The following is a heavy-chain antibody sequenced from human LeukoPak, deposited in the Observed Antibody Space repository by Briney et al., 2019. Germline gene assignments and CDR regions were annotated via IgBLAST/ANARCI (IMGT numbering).Heavy chain of an antibody. J-gene: IGHJ4*02. Sequence: GGSLRLSCAASGVSLSDYWMTWVRQAPGEGLEWVANINQDGSERYYVDSVKGRFTISRDNAKNSLYLQMSGLRAEDTAVYYCATDEWTPGYWGQGTLVTVSS. CDR1: GVSLSDYW. D-gene: IGHD3-3*01. V-gene: IGHV3-7*03. CDR3: ATDEWTPGY. CDR2: INQDGSER.